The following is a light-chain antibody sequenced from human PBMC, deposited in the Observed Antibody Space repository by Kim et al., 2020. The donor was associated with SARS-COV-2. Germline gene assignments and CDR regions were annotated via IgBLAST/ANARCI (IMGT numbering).Light chain of an antibody. V-gene: IGKV3-20*01. J-gene: IGKJ5*01. CDR3: QHYDGSPFT. CDR1: QPIVSNY. Sequence: EIVLTQSPATLSLSPGERATLSCGASQPIVSNYLAWYQQKPGQAPRLLISGGSTRATGIPDRFSGGGSGTDFTLIITGLEPEDFAVYYCQHYDGSPFTFVQGTRLEIK. CDR2: GGS.